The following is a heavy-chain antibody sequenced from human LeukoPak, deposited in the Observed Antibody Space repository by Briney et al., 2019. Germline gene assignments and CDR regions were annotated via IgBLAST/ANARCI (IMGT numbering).Heavy chain of an antibody. CDR3: AKGGFSFLGLSYFDY. CDR2: ISGSGGST. D-gene: IGHD2/OR15-2a*01. Sequence: GGSLRLSCAASGFTVSSYAMSWVRQAPGKGLEWVSAISGSGGSTYYADSVKGRFTISRDNSKNTLYLQMNSLRAEDTAVYYCAKGGFSFLGLSYFDYWGQGTLVTVSS. J-gene: IGHJ4*02. CDR1: GFTVSSYA. V-gene: IGHV3-23*01.